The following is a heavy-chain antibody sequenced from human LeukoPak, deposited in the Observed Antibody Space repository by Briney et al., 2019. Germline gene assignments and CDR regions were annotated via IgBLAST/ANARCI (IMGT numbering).Heavy chain of an antibody. CDR3: VRDSEGSFDY. CDR1: GFTFGTFD. Sequence: GGSLRLSCAASGFTFGTFDMSWVRQAPGKGLEWVSTLACLDASCTEYYSDSVKGRFTISRDKSKSTLSLQANSLRVEDTAMYYCVRDSEGSFDYWGQGTLVTVSS. CDR2: LACLDASCTE. V-gene: IGHV3-23*01. J-gene: IGHJ4*02. D-gene: IGHD3-10*01.